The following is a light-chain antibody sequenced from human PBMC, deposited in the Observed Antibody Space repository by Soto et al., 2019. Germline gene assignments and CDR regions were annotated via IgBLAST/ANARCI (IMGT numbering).Light chain of an antibody. CDR1: SSNIGALFD. V-gene: IGLV1-40*01. CDR2: GNI. CDR3: QSYDSSLGGSV. J-gene: IGLJ1*01. Sequence: QSALTQPPSVSGAPGQTVTIYCTGGSSNIGALFDVHWYQQLPGAAPKLLIYGNINRPSGVPDRFSGSKSGTSASLAITGLRAEDEADYYCQSYDSSLGGSVFGTGTKVTVL.